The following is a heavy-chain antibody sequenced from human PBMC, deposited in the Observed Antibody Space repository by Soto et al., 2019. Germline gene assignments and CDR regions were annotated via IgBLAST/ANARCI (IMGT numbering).Heavy chain of an antibody. J-gene: IGHJ3*02. CDR3: AREPNSRGCYGKASEI. V-gene: IGHV4-61*08. D-gene: IGHD6-19*01. CDR1: SVDLY. CDR2: IYYSGST. Sequence: SVDLYWRCIRQHTGKGLEWIGYIYYSGSTNYNPSLKSRVTISVDTSKNQFSLKLSSVTAADTAVYYCAREPNSRGCYGKASEIRVQRTIVTVTS.